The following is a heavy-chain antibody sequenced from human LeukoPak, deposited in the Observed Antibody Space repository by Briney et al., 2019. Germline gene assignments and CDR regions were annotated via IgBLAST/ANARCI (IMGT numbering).Heavy chain of an antibody. V-gene: IGHV4-34*12. J-gene: IGHJ4*02. CDR3: ARARTTVVTPGSYYFDY. Sequence: SETLSLTCAVYGGSFTASYWTWIRQPPGKGLEWIGEVIYNGNTNYNSSLKSRVTISVDTSKNQFSLKLSSVTAADTAVYYCARARTTVVTPGSYYFDYWGQGTLVTVSS. CDR1: GGSFTASY. CDR2: VIYNGNT. D-gene: IGHD4-23*01.